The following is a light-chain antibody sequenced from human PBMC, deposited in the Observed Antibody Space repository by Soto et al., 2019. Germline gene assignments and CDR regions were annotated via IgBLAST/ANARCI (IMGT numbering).Light chain of an antibody. J-gene: IGLJ3*02. CDR2: EVS. CDR1: SSDVGGYNY. CDR3: SSYPSSNTWV. V-gene: IGLV2-14*01. Sequence: QSALTQPASVSGSPGQSITISCTGTSSDVGGYNYVSWYQQHPGKAPKLMIYEVSHRPSGVSNRFSGSKSGNTASLTISGLQAEDEADYYCSSYPSSNTWVFGGGTKLTVL.